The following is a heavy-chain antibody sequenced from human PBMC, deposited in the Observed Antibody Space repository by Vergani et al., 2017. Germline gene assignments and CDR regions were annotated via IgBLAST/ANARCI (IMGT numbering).Heavy chain of an antibody. CDR1: GFNFSTFG. Sequence: QVQLVESGGGVVQPGGSLRLSCAASGFNFSTFGMHWVRQAPGKGLEWVVGISFDGTNEYYPDLVKGRFTISRDIAKNTLYLQVRSLRLEDTGVYHCVRDRGLCAGGRCYTEAWDYWGQGTPVTVSS. D-gene: IGHD2-2*02. CDR3: VRDRGLCAGGRCYTEAWDY. V-gene: IGHV3-30*03. CDR2: ISFDGTNE. J-gene: IGHJ4*02.